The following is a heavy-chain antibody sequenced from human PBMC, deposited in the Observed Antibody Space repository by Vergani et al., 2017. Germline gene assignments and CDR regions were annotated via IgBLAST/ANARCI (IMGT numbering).Heavy chain of an antibody. V-gene: IGHV4-59*01. D-gene: IGHD7-27*01. Sequence: QVQLQESGPGLVKPSETLSLTCSVSGGSISSYNWSWIRQPAGKGLEWIGYIYYSGSTNYNPSLKSRVTISVDTSKNQLSLKLSSVTAADTAVYYCARDRRLGRDWXFDLWGRGTLVTVSS. CDR3: ARDRRLGRDWXFDL. CDR2: IYYSGST. J-gene: IGHJ2*01. CDR1: GGSISSYN.